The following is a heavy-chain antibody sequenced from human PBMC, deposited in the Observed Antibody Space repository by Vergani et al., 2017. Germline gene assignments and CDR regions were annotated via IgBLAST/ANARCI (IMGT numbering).Heavy chain of an antibody. V-gene: IGHV3-9*01. CDR1: GITFWKFG. J-gene: IGHJ3*01. D-gene: IGHD5-12*01. CDR3: TKGSVYYHDSAGHGYDPYTGFDL. CDR2: ISWNSGAV. Sequence: EVQVLESGGGLVQPGGSLRLSCAASGITFWKFGMHWVRQGPGKGLEWVSGISWNSGAVDYADSVRGRFTISRDNAKNSLFLEMNSLRFEDTAVYFCTKGSVYYHDSAGHGYDPYTGFDLWGQGTLVTVSS.